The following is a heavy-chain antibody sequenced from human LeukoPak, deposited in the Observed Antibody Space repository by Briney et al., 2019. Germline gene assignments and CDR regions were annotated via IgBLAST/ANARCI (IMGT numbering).Heavy chain of an antibody. Sequence: PGGSLRLSCAASGLTFSSYAMSWVRQAPGKGLEWVAVISYDGSNEYYADSVKGRFTISRDNSKNTLYLQMNSLRAEDTAVYYCAKARYSSGPTDYWGQGTLVTVSS. D-gene: IGHD6-19*01. CDR2: ISYDGSNE. CDR1: GLTFSSYA. CDR3: AKARYSSGPTDY. V-gene: IGHV3-30-3*01. J-gene: IGHJ4*02.